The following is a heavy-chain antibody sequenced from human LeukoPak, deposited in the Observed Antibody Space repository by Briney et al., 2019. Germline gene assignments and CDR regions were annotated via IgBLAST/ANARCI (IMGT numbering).Heavy chain of an antibody. CDR2: ISYDGSNK. CDR3: ARVSFCPRCHFDY. J-gene: IGHJ4*02. D-gene: IGHD2/OR15-2a*01. CDR1: GFTFSSYG. V-gene: IGHV3-33*05. Sequence: QPGRSLRLSCGVSGFTFSSYGMHWGRQAPGKGLEWVAIISYDGSNKYYVDSVRGRFTISRDNADNTLYLQLNSLRAEDTAVYYCARVSFCPRCHFDYWGQGTLVTVSS.